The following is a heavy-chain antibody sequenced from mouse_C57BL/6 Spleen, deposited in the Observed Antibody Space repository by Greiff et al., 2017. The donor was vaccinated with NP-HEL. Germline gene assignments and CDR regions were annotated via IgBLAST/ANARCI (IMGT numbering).Heavy chain of an antibody. CDR3: ARSPYYYGSSYDYYAMDY. V-gene: IGHV1-18*01. J-gene: IGHJ4*01. Sequence: EVKLMESGPELVKPGASVKIPCKASGYTFTDYNMDWVKQSHGKSLEWIGDINPNNGGTIYNQKFKGKATLTVDKSSSTAYMELRSLTSEDTAVYYCARSPYYYGSSYDYYAMDYWGQGTSVTVSS. CDR1: GYTFTDYN. CDR2: INPNNGGT. D-gene: IGHD1-1*01.